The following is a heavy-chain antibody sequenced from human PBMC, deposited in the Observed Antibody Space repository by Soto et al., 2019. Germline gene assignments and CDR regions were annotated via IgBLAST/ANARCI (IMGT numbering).Heavy chain of an antibody. J-gene: IGHJ4*02. CDR2: ISWNSGSI. V-gene: IGHV3-9*01. CDR3: AKAGLKYGDYSAFDY. Sequence: DVQLVESGGGLVQPGRSLRLSCAASGFTFDDYAMHWVRQAPGKGLEWVSGISWNSGSIGYADSVKGRFTISRDNAKNSLYLQMNSLRAEDTALYYCAKAGLKYGDYSAFDYWGQGTLVTVSS. CDR1: GFTFDDYA. D-gene: IGHD4-17*01.